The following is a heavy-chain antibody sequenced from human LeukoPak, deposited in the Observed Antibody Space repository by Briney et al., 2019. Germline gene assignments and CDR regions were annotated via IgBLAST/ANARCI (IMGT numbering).Heavy chain of an antibody. D-gene: IGHD3-10*01. CDR3: ARRGDYYGSGSYPQGFDP. J-gene: IGHJ5*02. V-gene: IGHV3-23*01. CDR2: ISGSGGST. Sequence: GGSLRLSCAASGFTFSSYSMNWVRQAPGKGLEWVSAISGSGGSTYYADSVKGRFTISRDNSKNTLYLQMNSLRAEDTAVYYCARRGDYYGSGSYPQGFDPWGQETLVTVSS. CDR1: GFTFSSYS.